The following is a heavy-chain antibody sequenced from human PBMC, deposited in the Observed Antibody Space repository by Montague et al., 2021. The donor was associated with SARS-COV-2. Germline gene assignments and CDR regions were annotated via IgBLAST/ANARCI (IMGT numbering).Heavy chain of an antibody. J-gene: IGHJ4*02. CDR3: ARELLHQDEDY. CDR1: GFTFSSYA. Sequence: SLRLSCAASGFTFSSYAMHWVRQAPGKGLEWVAVISYDGSNKYYADSVKGRFTISRDNSKNTLYLQMNSLRAEDTAVYYCARELLHQDEDYWGQGTLVTVSS. V-gene: IGHV3-30-3*01. D-gene: IGHD3-22*01. CDR2: ISYDGSNK.